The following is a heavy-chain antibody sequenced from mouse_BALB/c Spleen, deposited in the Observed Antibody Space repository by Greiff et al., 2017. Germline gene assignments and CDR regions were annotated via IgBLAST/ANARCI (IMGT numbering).Heavy chain of an antibody. CDR1: GYTFTDYE. CDR2: IDPETGGT. J-gene: IGHJ3*01. Sequence: LVESGAELVRPGASVTLSCKASGYTFTDYEMHWVKQTPVHGLEWIGAIDPETGGTAYNQKFKGKATLTADKSSSTAYMELRSLTSEDSAVYYCTRDSYWGQGTLVTVSA. CDR3: TRDSY. V-gene: IGHV1-15*01.